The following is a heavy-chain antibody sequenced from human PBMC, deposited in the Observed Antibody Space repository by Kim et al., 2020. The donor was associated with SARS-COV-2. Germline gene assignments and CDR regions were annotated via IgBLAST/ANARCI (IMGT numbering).Heavy chain of an antibody. D-gene: IGHD3-3*01. Sequence: SETLSLTCTVSGGSISSYYWSWIRQPPGKGLEWIGYIYYSGSTNYNPSLKSRVTISVDTSKNQFSLKLSSVTAADTAVYYCARVWGYDFWSGYYQNYYYYGMDVWGQGTTVTVSS. J-gene: IGHJ6*02. CDR1: GGSISSYY. CDR2: IYYSGST. V-gene: IGHV4-59*13. CDR3: ARVWGYDFWSGYYQNYYYYGMDV.